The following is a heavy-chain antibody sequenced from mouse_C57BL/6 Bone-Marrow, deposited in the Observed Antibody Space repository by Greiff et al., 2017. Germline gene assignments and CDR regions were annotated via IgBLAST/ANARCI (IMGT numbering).Heavy chain of an antibody. CDR2: ISDGGSYT. Sequence: EVMLVESGGGLVKPGGSLKFSCAASGFTFSSYAMSWVRQTPEKRLEWVATISDGGSYTYYPDNVKGRFTISRDNAKNNLYLQMSHLKSEDTAMYYCARSTTVGYAMDYWDQGTSVTVSS. CDR3: ARSTTVGYAMDY. V-gene: IGHV5-4*03. J-gene: IGHJ4*01. D-gene: IGHD1-1*01. CDR1: GFTFSSYA.